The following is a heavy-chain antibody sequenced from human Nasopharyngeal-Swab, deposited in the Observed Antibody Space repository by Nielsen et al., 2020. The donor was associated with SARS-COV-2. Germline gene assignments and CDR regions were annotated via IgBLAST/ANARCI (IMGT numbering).Heavy chain of an antibody. D-gene: IGHD4-11*01. CDR1: GFTFSDYY. CDR2: ISGSGTSI. V-gene: IGHV3-11*01. Sequence: GESLKISCAASGFTFSDYYMSWIRQAPGKGLEWVSFISGSGTSIYYADSVKGRFTISRDNAKNSLFLQMNSLRAGDTAVYYCGRGYSNIDYWGQGTLVTVSS. CDR3: GRGYSNIDY. J-gene: IGHJ4*02.